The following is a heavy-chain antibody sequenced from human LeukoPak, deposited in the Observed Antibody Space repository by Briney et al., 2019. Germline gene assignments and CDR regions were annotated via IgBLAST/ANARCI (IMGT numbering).Heavy chain of an antibody. CDR3: AKEMIAVAGTINY. D-gene: IGHD6-19*01. Sequence: GTSLRLSCAVSGFTISSHGMHWVRQAPGKGLEWVAMISYNGNSKYYGDSVKGRFTISRDNSKDTLYLEMDSLRTEDTAVYYCAKEMIAVAGTINYWGQGTLVTVSS. V-gene: IGHV3-30*18. CDR1: GFTISSHG. CDR2: ISYNGNSK. J-gene: IGHJ4*02.